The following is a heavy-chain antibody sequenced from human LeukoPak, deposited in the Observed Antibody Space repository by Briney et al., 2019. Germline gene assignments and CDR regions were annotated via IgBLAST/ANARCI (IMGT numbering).Heavy chain of an antibody. CDR1: GFQFRTYG. J-gene: IGHJ4*02. D-gene: IGHD3-10*01. CDR3: ARGYYLDSGSFDY. CDR2: ISYDGSSA. V-gene: IGHV3-30*01. Sequence: GRSLRISCAASGFQFRTYGMQWVRQPRGKGLELVAIISYDGSSAYYADSVKGRVTVSRDNSEDTLSLHMNSLRPEETAVFFCARGYYLDSGSFDYWGQGTLVTVSS.